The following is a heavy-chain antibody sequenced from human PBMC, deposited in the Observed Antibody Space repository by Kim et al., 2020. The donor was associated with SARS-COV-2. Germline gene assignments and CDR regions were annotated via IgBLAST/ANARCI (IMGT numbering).Heavy chain of an antibody. J-gene: IGHJ4*02. CDR3: ARGVWFGTLGIDY. CDR1: GGSISSGDYY. CDR2: IYYSGST. D-gene: IGHD3-10*01. Sequence: SETLSLTCTVSGGSISSGDYYWSWIRQPPGKGLEWIGYIYYSGSTYYNPSLKSRVTISVDTSKNQFSLKLSSVTAADTAVYYCARGVWFGTLGIDYWGQGTLVTVSS. V-gene: IGHV4-30-4*01.